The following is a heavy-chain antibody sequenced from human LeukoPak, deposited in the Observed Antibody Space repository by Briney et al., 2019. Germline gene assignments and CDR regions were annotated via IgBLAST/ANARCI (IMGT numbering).Heavy chain of an antibody. D-gene: IGHD3-22*01. CDR2: IIPIFGTA. CDR3: ARCLGDSSGYCYSPRLDY. J-gene: IGHJ4*02. V-gene: IGHV1-69*13. CDR1: GGTFSSYA. Sequence: SVKVSCKASGGTFSSYAISWVRQAPGQGLEWMGGIIPIFGTANYAQKFQGRVTITADESTSTAYMELSSLRSEDAAVYYCARCLGDSSGYCYSPRLDYWGQGTLVTVSS.